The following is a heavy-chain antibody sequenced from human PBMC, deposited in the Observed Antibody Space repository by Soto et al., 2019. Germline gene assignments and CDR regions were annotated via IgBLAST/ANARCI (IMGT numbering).Heavy chain of an antibody. V-gene: IGHV1-18*01. Sequence: QVQLVQSGAEVKKPGASVKVSCKASGYTFTSYGISWVRQAPGQGLEWMGWISAYNGNTNYAQKLQGRVTMTTDTSTITAYMELRSLRSDDTAVYYCAREHGDYVTEILGYYYYGMDVWGQGTTVTVSS. J-gene: IGHJ6*02. CDR1: GYTFTSYG. CDR3: AREHGDYVTEILGYYYYGMDV. D-gene: IGHD4-17*01. CDR2: ISAYNGNT.